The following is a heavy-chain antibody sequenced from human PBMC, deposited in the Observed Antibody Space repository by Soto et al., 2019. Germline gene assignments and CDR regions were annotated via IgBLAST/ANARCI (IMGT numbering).Heavy chain of an antibody. D-gene: IGHD6-6*01. V-gene: IGHV4-31*03. Sequence: QVQLQESGPGLVKPSQTLSLTCTVSGGSVISGGHYWSWIRQHPGKGPEWIAYIYYSGSAYYNPSLQSRVTISVETSKNQFSLRVSSVTAADTAVYYWARRFSSAFDYWGQGALVTVSS. CDR3: ARRFSSAFDY. CDR1: GGSVISGGHY. CDR2: IYYSGSA. J-gene: IGHJ4*02.